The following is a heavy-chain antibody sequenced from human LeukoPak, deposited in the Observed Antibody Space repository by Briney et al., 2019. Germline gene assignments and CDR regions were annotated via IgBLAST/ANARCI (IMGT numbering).Heavy chain of an antibody. D-gene: IGHD6-6*01. CDR2: IYYSGST. CDR1: GGSISSHS. V-gene: IGHV4-59*11. Sequence: SETLSLTCTVSGGSISSHSWSWIRQPPGKGLEWIGYIYYSGSTNYNPSLKSRVTISVDTSKNQFSLKLSSVTAADTAVYYCARDPFPIAARPLDYWGQGTLVTVSS. CDR3: ARDPFPIAARPLDY. J-gene: IGHJ4*02.